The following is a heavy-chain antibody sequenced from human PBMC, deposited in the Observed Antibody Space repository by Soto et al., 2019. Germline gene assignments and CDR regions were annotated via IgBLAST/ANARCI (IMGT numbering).Heavy chain of an antibody. J-gene: IGHJ6*02. CDR3: AREDWNYGYYYYGMDV. D-gene: IGHD1-7*01. Sequence: PGGSLRLSCAASGFTFSDYYMSWIRQAPGKGLEWVSYISSSGSTIYYADSVKGRFTISRDNAKNSLYLQMNGLRAEDTAVYYCAREDWNYGYYYYGMDVWGQGTTVTVSS. CDR1: GFTFSDYY. CDR2: ISSSGSTI. V-gene: IGHV3-11*01.